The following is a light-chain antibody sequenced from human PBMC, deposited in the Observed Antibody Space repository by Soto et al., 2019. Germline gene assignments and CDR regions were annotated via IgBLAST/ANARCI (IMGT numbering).Light chain of an antibody. V-gene: IGLV2-14*01. CDR1: SSDVGSYNY. J-gene: IGLJ3*02. CDR2: EVS. Sequence: QSALTQPASVSGSPGQSITISCTGTSSDVGSYNYVSWYQQHPGKAPKLMIYEVSNRPSGVSDRFSGPKSGNTASLTISGLQAEDEADYYCSSYTSTATRVFGGGTKVTVL. CDR3: SSYTSTATRV.